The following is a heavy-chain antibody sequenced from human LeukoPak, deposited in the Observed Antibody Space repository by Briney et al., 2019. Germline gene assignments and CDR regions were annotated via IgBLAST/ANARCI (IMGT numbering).Heavy chain of an antibody. CDR3: ARDRGMRRYFDY. J-gene: IGHJ4*02. D-gene: IGHD3-10*01. Sequence: SQTLSLTCTVSGGSISSGSYYWSWIRQPARKGLEWIGRIYTSGSTNYNPSLKSRVTISVDTSKNQFSLKLSSVTAADTAVYYCARDRGMRRYFDYWGQGTLVTVSS. V-gene: IGHV4-61*02. CDR2: IYTSGST. CDR1: GGSISSGSYY.